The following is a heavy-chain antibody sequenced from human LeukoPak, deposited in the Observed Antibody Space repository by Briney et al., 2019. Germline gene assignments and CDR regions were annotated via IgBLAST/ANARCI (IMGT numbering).Heavy chain of an antibody. CDR2: IIPILGIA. V-gene: IGHV1-69*04. J-gene: IGHJ4*02. Sequence: SVKVSCKASGGTFSSYAISWVRQAPGQGLEWMGRIIPILGIANYAQKFQGRVTITADKSTSTAYMELSSLRSEDTAVYYCARGDTYYDFWSGYFDYWGQGTLSPSPQ. CDR3: ARGDTYYDFWSGYFDY. CDR1: GGTFSSYA. D-gene: IGHD3-3*01.